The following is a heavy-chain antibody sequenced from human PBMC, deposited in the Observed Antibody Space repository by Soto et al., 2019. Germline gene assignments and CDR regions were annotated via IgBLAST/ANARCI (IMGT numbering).Heavy chain of an antibody. CDR3: TRSLASYGDLDL. J-gene: IGHJ5*02. V-gene: IGHV3-33*01. CDR2: IWSDGTNK. CDR1: EFTFSSYG. Sequence: QEQLGESGGGVVQPGKSMRLSCRASEFTFSSYGMYWFRQNPGKGLEWVAVIWSDGTNKDIADSVKGRFIISRENPKSTLYLEMNTLGVEDTGLYYWTRSLASYGDLDLCGRGTLVTVSS. D-gene: IGHD5-18*01.